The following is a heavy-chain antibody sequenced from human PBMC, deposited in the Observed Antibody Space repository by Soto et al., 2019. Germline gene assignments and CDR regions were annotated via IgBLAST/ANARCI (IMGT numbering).Heavy chain of an antibody. CDR2: IYHSGST. CDR3: ARDLWGYCGTDCYPLDV. CDR1: GGSISSGGYS. J-gene: IGHJ6*02. D-gene: IGHD2-21*02. V-gene: IGHV4-30-2*01. Sequence: PSETLSLTCAVSGGSISSGGYSWSWIRQPPGKGLEWIGYIYHSGSTYYNPSLKSRVTISVDRSKNQFSLKLSSVIAADTAVYYCARDLWGYCGTDCYPLDVWGQGTTVTVSS.